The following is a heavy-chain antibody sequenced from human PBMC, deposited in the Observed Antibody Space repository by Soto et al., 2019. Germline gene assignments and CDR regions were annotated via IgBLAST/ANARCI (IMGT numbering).Heavy chain of an antibody. CDR1: GYTFTSYG. CDR3: ARDRLGATGDY. V-gene: IGHV1-18*01. J-gene: IGHJ4*02. D-gene: IGHD1-26*01. Sequence: ASVKVSCKASGYTFTSYGISWVRQAPGQGLEWMGWIGAYNGKTNNAQKLQGRVTMTTDTSTSTPYMELRSLRSDDTAVYYCARDRLGATGDYWGQGTLVTVSS. CDR2: IGAYNGKT.